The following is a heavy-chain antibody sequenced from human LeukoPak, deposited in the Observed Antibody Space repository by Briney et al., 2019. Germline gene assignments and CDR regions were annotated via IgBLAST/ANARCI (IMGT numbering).Heavy chain of an antibody. J-gene: IGHJ4*02. Sequence: HPGGSLRLSCAASGFIFSSFEMNWVRQAPGKGLEWVSYISSSGRAIYYADSVKGRFTISRDNAKRSLYLQMNSLRAEDTAVYYCARDLGGYGDYGTNFDYWGQGTLVTVSS. CDR1: GFIFSSFE. D-gene: IGHD4-17*01. CDR3: ARDLGGYGDYGTNFDY. CDR2: ISSSGRAI. V-gene: IGHV3-48*03.